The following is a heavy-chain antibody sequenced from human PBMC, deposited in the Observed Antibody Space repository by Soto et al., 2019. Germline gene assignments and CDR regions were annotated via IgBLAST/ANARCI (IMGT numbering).Heavy chain of an antibody. CDR1: GFTFSSYG. CDR2: ISYDGSNK. V-gene: IGHV3-30*18. CDR3: AKEGDRRYGYNYSYYYGMDV. Sequence: QVQLVESGGGVVQPGRSLRLSCAASGFTFSSYGMHWVRQAPGKGLEWVAVISYDGSNKYYADSVKGRFTISRDNSKNTLYLQMNSLRAEDTAVNYCAKEGDRRYGYNYSYYYGMDVWGQGTTVTVSS. J-gene: IGHJ6*02. D-gene: IGHD5-12*01.